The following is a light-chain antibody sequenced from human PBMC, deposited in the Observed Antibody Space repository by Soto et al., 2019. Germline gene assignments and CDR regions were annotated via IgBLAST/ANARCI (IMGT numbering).Light chain of an antibody. J-gene: IGKJ1*01. CDR3: QQSYSTPRT. CDR2: GAS. Sequence: RELTESTSTLSLSHGERATLSCRDSQSVNSNLAWYQQKPGQAPRLLIYGASSRATGIPDRFSGSGSGTDFTLTISSLQPEDFATYYCQQSYSTPRTVGQGTKVDIK. V-gene: IGKV3D-15*01. CDR1: QSVNSN.